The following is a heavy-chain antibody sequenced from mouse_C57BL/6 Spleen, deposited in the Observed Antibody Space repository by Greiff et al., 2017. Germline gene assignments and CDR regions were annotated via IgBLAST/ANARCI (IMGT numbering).Heavy chain of an antibody. J-gene: IGHJ2*01. CDR1: GYAFSSYW. CDR3: ARGGSSWNFEG. V-gene: IGHV1-80*01. Sequence: QVQLKQSGAELVKPGASVKISCKASGYAFSSYWMNWVKQRPGKGLEWIGQIYPGDGDTNYNGKFKGKATLTADKSSSTAYMQLSSLTSEDSAVYFSARGGSSWNFEGRGKGITLTFAS. D-gene: IGHD1-1*01. CDR2: IYPGDGDT.